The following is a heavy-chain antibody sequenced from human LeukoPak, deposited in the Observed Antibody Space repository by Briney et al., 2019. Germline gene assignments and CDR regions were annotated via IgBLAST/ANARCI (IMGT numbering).Heavy chain of an antibody. CDR3: ARGRGSGYDLTRGDYYYGMDV. D-gene: IGHD5-12*01. CDR1: GGSFSGYY. Sequence: SETLSLTCAVYGGSFSGYYWSWIRQPPGKGLEWIGEINHSGSTNYNPSLKSRVTISVDTSKNQFSLKLSSVTAADTAVYYCARGRGSGYDLTRGDYYYGMDVWGQGTTVTVSS. CDR2: INHSGST. V-gene: IGHV4-34*01. J-gene: IGHJ6*02.